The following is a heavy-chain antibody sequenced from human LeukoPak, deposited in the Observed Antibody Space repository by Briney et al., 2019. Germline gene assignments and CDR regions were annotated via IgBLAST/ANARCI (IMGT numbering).Heavy chain of an antibody. CDR2: ISYNGGP. D-gene: IGHD3-10*01. Sequence: SETLSLTCTVSSGSITSSYWTWIRQPPGKGLEWIGYISYNGGPTYNPSLKSRVTISLDRSMNQFSLKLTSVTAADTAVYYCARAGLLWFGELLYNWFDPWGQGTLVTVSS. CDR3: ARAGLLWFGELLYNWFDP. CDR1: SGSITSSY. J-gene: IGHJ5*02. V-gene: IGHV4-59*01.